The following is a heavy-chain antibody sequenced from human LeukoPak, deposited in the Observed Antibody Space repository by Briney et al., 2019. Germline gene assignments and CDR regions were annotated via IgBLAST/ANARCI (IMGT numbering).Heavy chain of an antibody. CDR2: IYHSGST. CDR1: GGSISSGGYS. J-gene: IGHJ3*02. V-gene: IGHV4-30-2*01. Sequence: SETLSLTCAVSGGSISSGGYSGSWIRQPPGKGLEWIGYIYHSGSTYYNPSLKSRVTISVDRSKNQFSLKLSSVTAADTAVYYCARGEAFDIWGQGTMVTVSS. CDR3: ARGEAFDI.